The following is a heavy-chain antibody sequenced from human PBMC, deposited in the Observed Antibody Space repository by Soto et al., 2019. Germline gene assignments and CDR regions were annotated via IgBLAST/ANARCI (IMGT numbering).Heavy chain of an antibody. CDR1: GYTFTGYY. D-gene: IGHD2-15*01. CDR2: INPNSGGT. V-gene: IGHV1-2*02. J-gene: IGHJ4*02. CDR3: ARESWMVLQSTFDY. Sequence: ASVKVSCKASGYTFTGYYMHWVRQAPGQGLEWMGWINPNSGGTNYAQKFQGRVTMTRDTSISTAYMELSRLRSDDTAVYYCARESWMVLQSTFDYWGQGTLVTVSS.